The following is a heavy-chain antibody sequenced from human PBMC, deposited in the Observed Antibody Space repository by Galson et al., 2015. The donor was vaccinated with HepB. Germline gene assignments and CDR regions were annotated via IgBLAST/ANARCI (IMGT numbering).Heavy chain of an antibody. J-gene: IGHJ4*02. D-gene: IGHD3-10*01. CDR2: ISGSGGST. CDR3: AKEGYYYGSGDYYFDY. Sequence: SLRLSCAASGFTFSSYAMSWVRQAPGKGLEWVAAISGSGGSTDRADSVKGRFTIYRDKSKNTLYLQMNSLRAEDTAVYYCAKEGYYYGSGDYYFDYWGQGTLVTVSS. CDR1: GFTFSSYA. V-gene: IGHV3-23*01.